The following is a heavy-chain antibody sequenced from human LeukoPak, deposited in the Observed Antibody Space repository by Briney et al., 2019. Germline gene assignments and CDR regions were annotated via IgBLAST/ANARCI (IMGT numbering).Heavy chain of an antibody. D-gene: IGHD3-22*01. CDR2: IWYDGSNK. CDR3: ARVLLPLYGMDV. Sequence: GGSLRLSCAASGFTFSSYGMHWVRQAPGKGLEWVAVIWYDGSNKYYADSVKGRFTISRDNSKNTLYLQMNSLRAEDTAVYYCARVLLPLYGMDVWGQETTVTVSS. V-gene: IGHV3-33*01. J-gene: IGHJ6*02. CDR1: GFTFSSYG.